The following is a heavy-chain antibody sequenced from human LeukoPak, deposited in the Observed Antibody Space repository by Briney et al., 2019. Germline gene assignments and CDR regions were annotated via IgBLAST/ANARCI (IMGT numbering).Heavy chain of an antibody. J-gene: IGHJ5*02. CDR2: IYYSGST. V-gene: IGHV4-59*01. CDR3: ARGRVYYGSGGTFDP. D-gene: IGHD3-10*01. Sequence: SETLSLTCTVSGGSISSYYWSWIRQPPGKGLEWIGYIYYSGSTNYNPSLKSRVTISVDTSKNQFSLKLSSVTAADTAVYYCARGRVYYGSGGTFDPWGQGTLVTVSS. CDR1: GGSISSYY.